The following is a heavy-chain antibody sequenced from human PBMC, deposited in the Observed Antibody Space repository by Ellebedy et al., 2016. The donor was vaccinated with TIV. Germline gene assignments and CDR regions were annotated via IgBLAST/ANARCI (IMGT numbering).Heavy chain of an antibody. J-gene: IGHJ4*02. V-gene: IGHV4-39*07. CDR2: INHSGST. CDR1: GVSISSGDYY. Sequence: SETLSLXCTVSGVSISSGDYYWSWIRQPPGKGLEWIGEINHSGSTNYNPSLKSRVTISVDTSKNQFSLKLSSVTAADTAVYYCARAVYYDSSGYYSHFDYWGQGTLVTVSS. D-gene: IGHD3-22*01. CDR3: ARAVYYDSSGYYSHFDY.